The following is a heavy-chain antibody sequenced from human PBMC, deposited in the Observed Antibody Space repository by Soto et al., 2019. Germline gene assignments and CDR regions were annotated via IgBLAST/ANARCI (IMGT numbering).Heavy chain of an antibody. D-gene: IGHD3-3*01. CDR1: GFTFISYA. CDR2: ISGSGGST. V-gene: IGHV3-23*01. J-gene: IGHJ4*02. CDR3: AKYVTIFGVAHRYFDY. Sequence: GGSLRLSCAASGFTFISYAMSWVLQAPGKGLEWVSAISGSGGSTYYADSVKGRFTISRDNSKNTLYLQMNSLRAEDTAVYYCAKYVTIFGVAHRYFDYWGQGALLTVSS.